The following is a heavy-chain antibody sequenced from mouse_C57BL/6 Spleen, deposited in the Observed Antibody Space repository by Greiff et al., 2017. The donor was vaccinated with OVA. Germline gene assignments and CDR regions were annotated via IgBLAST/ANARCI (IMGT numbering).Heavy chain of an antibody. CDR3: AIYYYGSSYPFDY. J-gene: IGHJ2*01. D-gene: IGHD1-1*01. V-gene: IGHV1-81*01. Sequence: QVHVKQSGAELARPGASVKLSCKASGYTFTSYGISWVKQRTGQGLEWIGEIYPRSGNTYYNEKFKGKATLTADKSSSTAYMELRSLTSEDSAVYFCAIYYYGSSYPFDYWGQGTTLTVSS. CDR1: GYTFTSYG. CDR2: IYPRSGNT.